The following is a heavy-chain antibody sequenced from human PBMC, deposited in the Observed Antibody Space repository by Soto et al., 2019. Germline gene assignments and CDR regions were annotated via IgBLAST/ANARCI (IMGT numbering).Heavy chain of an antibody. Sequence: SVKVSCKASGGTFSTYAISWVRQAPGQGLEWMGGIIPIFGTAKYAQKFQGRVTITADESTSTAYMELSSLRSEDTAVYYCAREIFVVIISGGRDSFDIWGQGTMVTVSS. CDR1: GGTFSTYA. CDR3: AREIFVVIISGGRDSFDI. CDR2: IIPIFGTA. J-gene: IGHJ3*02. D-gene: IGHD3-3*01. V-gene: IGHV1-69*13.